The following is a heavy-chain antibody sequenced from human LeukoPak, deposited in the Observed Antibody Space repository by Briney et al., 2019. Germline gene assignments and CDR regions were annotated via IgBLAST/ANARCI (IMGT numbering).Heavy chain of an antibody. CDR3: ARERGYSYGYSDY. CDR1: GFTFSSYS. D-gene: IGHD5-18*01. CDR2: ISSSSTI. J-gene: IGHJ4*02. V-gene: IGHV3-48*01. Sequence: PGGSLRLSCAASGFTFSSYSMNWVRQAPGKGLEWVSYISSSSTIYYADSVKGRFTISRDNAKNSLYLQMNGLRAEDTAVYYCARERGYSYGYSDYWGQGTLVTVSS.